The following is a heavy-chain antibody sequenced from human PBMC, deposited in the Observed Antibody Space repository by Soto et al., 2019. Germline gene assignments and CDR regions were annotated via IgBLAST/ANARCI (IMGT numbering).Heavy chain of an antibody. CDR3: ARDRATGLNFLDY. CDR2: ISSSSSTI. V-gene: IGHV3-48*02. D-gene: IGHD1-1*01. Sequence: EVQLVESGGGLVQPGGSLRLSCAASGFTFSSYSMNWVRQAPGKGLEWVSYISSSSSTIYYADSVKGRFTISRDNAKNSLYLQMNRLRDEDTAVYYCARDRATGLNFLDYWGQGTLVTVSS. CDR1: GFTFSSYS. J-gene: IGHJ4*02.